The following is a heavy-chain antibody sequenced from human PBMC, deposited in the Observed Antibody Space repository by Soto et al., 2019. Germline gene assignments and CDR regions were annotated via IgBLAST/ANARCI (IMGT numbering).Heavy chain of an antibody. Sequence: KSGGSLRLSCAGSGFSLSDYYMSWMRQAPGKGLEWVSYISSSGSSIYYADSVKGRFTISRDNAKNSMYLQMNGLRAEDTAMYYCATDRVTLPGTFGYWGQGTLVTVSS. CDR2: ISSSGSSI. D-gene: IGHD6-13*01. CDR3: ATDRVTLPGTFGY. V-gene: IGHV3-11*01. CDR1: GFSLSDYY. J-gene: IGHJ4*02.